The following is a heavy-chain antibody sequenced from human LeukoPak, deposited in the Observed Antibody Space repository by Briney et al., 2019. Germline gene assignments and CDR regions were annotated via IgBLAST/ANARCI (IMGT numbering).Heavy chain of an antibody. CDR3: ATQQWLVSDFDY. D-gene: IGHD6-19*01. CDR2: IYSGGST. J-gene: IGHJ4*02. CDR1: GFTVSSNY. V-gene: IGHV3-53*01. Sequence: GGSLRLSCAASGFTVSSNYMSWVRQAPGKGLEWVSVIYSGGSTYYADSVKGRFTISRDNSKNTLYLQMNSLRAEDTAAYYCATQQWLVSDFDYWGQGTLVTVSS.